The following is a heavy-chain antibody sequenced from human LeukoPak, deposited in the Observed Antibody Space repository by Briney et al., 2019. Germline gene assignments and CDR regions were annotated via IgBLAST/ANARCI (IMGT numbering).Heavy chain of an antibody. CDR1: GYSISSHGYY. CDR3: ARLGYCSSTSCPP. Sequence: SETLSLTCTVSGYSISSHGYYWGWIRQSPGKGLEWIGSSYYSGSTYYNPSLKSRVTISVDTSKNLFSLKLSSVTAADTAVYYCARLGYCSSTSCPPWGQGTLVTVSS. D-gene: IGHD2-2*01. J-gene: IGHJ5*02. CDR2: SYYSGST. V-gene: IGHV4-39*01.